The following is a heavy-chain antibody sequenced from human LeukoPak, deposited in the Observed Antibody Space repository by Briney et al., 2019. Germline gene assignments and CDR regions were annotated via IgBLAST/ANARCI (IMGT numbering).Heavy chain of an antibody. Sequence: SETLSLTCTVSGGSINNYYWSWIRQPAGKGLEWIGRIHPSGSTNYNPPLKSRLTVSVDTSKNQFSLKLSSVTAADTVVYYCARDGGSGWYDYWGQGTLVTVSA. V-gene: IGHV4-4*07. CDR3: ARDGGSGWYDY. D-gene: IGHD6-19*01. J-gene: IGHJ4*02. CDR2: IHPSGST. CDR1: GGSINNYY.